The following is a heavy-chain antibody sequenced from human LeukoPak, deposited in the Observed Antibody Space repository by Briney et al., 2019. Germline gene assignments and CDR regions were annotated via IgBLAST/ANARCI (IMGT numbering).Heavy chain of an antibody. V-gene: IGHV4-39*07. D-gene: IGHD6-13*01. CDR3: ARGGSSSWLEFWFDP. CDR2: IYYSGST. Sequence: SETLSLTCTVSAGSISSSSYYWGWIRQPPGKGLEWIGSIYYSGSTYYNPSLKSRVTISVDTSKNQLSLKLTSVTAADTAVYYCARGGSSSWLEFWFDPWGQGTLVTVSS. J-gene: IGHJ5*02. CDR1: AGSISSSSYY.